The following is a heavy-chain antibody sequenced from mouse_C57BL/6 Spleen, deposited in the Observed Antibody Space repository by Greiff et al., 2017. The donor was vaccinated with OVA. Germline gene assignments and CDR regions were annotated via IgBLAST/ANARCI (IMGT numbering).Heavy chain of an antibody. J-gene: IGHJ2*01. D-gene: IGHD3-2*02. Sequence: EVKLMESGGGLVKPGGSLKLSCAASGFTFSSYAMSWVRQTPEKRLEWVATISDGGSYTYYPDNVKGRFTISRDNAKNNLYLQMSHLKSEDTAMYYCARGQDSSGLDYWGQGTTLTVSS. CDR2: ISDGGSYT. V-gene: IGHV5-4*03. CDR3: ARGQDSSGLDY. CDR1: GFTFSSYA.